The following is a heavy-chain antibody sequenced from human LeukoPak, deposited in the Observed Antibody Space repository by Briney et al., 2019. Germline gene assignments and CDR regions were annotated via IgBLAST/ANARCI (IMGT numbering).Heavy chain of an antibody. Sequence: ASVKVSCKASGYTFTANYMHWVRQAPGQGLEYMGWINSNSGGANYAQKFHGRVTMTRHTSISTVYIELSGLTSDDTAVYYCARDLGGNALDIWGQGTVVTVSS. CDR1: GYTFTANY. CDR3: ARDLGGNALDI. D-gene: IGHD3-16*01. V-gene: IGHV1-2*02. CDR2: INSNSGGA. J-gene: IGHJ3*02.